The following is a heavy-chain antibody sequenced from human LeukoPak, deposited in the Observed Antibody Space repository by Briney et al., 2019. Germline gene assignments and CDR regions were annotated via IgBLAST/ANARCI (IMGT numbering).Heavy chain of an antibody. J-gene: IGHJ4*02. CDR2: ISGSGSTI. Sequence: GGSLRLSCAASGFTFSSYEMNWVRQAPGKGLEWVSYISGSGSTIYYADSVKGRFTISRDNAKNSLYLQMNSLRAEDTAVYYCARDPYYYDSSGYAFAGSDYWGQGTLVTVSS. V-gene: IGHV3-48*03. D-gene: IGHD3-22*01. CDR1: GFTFSSYE. CDR3: ARDPYYYDSSGYAFAGSDY.